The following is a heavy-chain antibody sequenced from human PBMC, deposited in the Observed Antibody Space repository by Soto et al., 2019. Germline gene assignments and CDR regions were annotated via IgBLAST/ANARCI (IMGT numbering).Heavy chain of an antibody. CDR1: GGSISSGDYY. D-gene: IGHD4-17*01. J-gene: IGHJ6*02. CDR3: AGTVPPSYYYYYYGMDV. CDR2: IYYSGST. Sequence: QVQLQESGPGLVKPSQTLSLTCTVSGGSISSGDYYWSWIRQPPGKGLEGIGYIYYSGSTYYNPSLKSRVTISVDTSKNQFSLKLSSVTAADTAVYYCAGTVPPSYYYYYYGMDVWGQGTTVTVSS. V-gene: IGHV4-30-4*01.